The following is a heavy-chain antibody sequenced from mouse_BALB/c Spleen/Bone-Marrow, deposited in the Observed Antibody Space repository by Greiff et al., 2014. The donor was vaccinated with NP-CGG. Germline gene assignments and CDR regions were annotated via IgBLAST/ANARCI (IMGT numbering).Heavy chain of an antibody. J-gene: IGHJ3*01. D-gene: IGHD1-2*01. Sequence: QVQLQQSGAELVKPGAPVKLSCKASGYTFTSYWMNWVKQRPGRGLEWIGRIDPSDSETHYNQKFKGKATLTVDKSSSTAYIQLSSLTSEDSAVYCCANRGYGYGFAYWGQGTLVTVSA. V-gene: IGHV1-69*02. CDR1: GYTFTSYW. CDR2: IDPSDSET. CDR3: ANRGYGYGFAY.